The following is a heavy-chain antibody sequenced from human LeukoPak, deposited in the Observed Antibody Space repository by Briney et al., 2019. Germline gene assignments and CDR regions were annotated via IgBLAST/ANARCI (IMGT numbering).Heavy chain of an antibody. D-gene: IGHD3-22*01. V-gene: IGHV4-59*01. CDR3: ARAGDYYDSSGQGYFDY. Sequence: SETLSLTCTVSGDSISTFYWNWIRQPPGKGLEWIGHIYYRGSTNYNPSLKSRVTISVDTSKNQLSLKLSSVTAADTAVYYCARAGDYYDSSGQGYFDYWGQGTLVTVSS. CDR1: GDSISTFY. J-gene: IGHJ4*02. CDR2: IYYRGST.